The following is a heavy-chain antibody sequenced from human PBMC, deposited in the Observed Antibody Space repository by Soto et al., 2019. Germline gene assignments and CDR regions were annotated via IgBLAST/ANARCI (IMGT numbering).Heavy chain of an antibody. CDR1: GGSISSGGYY. V-gene: IGHV4-61*08. Sequence: SETLSLTCAVSGGSISSGGYYWSWIRQPPGKGLEWIGYIYYSGSTNYNPSLKSRVTISVDTSKNQFSLKLSSVTAADTAVYYCARLDIVATRVYFDYWGQGTLVTVSS. D-gene: IGHD5-12*01. CDR3: ARLDIVATRVYFDY. J-gene: IGHJ4*02. CDR2: IYYSGST.